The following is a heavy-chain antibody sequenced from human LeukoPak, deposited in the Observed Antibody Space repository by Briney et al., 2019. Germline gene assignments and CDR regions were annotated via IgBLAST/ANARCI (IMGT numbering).Heavy chain of an antibody. Sequence: PGGSLRLSCAASGFTFSSYWMSWVRQAPGKGLEWVANIKQDGSEKYYVDSVKGRFTISRDNAKNSLYLQMNSLRAEDTAVYYCARDPITMVRGVIHTYYYYYGMDVWGQGTTVTVPS. CDR3: ARDPITMVRGVIHTYYYYYGMDV. D-gene: IGHD3-10*01. V-gene: IGHV3-7*03. J-gene: IGHJ6*02. CDR1: GFTFSSYW. CDR2: IKQDGSEK.